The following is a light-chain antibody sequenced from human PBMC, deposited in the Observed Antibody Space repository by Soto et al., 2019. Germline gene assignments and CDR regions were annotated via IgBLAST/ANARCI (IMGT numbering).Light chain of an antibody. CDR1: SSDVGDYKY. V-gene: IGLV2-14*01. J-gene: IGLJ1*01. Sequence: QSALTQPASVSGSPGQSITISCTGTSSDVGDYKYVSWYQKHPGKAPKALIYEVSNRPSGVSNRFSGSKSGNTASLTISGIQAEDEADYYCSSYTTSNTLVFGPGTKVTVL. CDR3: SSYTTSNTLV. CDR2: EVS.